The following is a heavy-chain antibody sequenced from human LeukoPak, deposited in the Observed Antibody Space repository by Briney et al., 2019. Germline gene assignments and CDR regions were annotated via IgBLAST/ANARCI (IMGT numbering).Heavy chain of an antibody. V-gene: IGHV3-11*04. J-gene: IGHJ4*02. CDR3: ARDVPFLAYGSVSSGGFLDS. D-gene: IGHD3-10*01. CDR1: GFTFSDYH. Sequence: GGSLRLSCAASGFTFSDYHMSWLHQAPGKGLEWVSYISSSGSTMYYADSVKGRFTISRDNAKNSLYLQMNSLRVEDTAIYYCARDVPFLAYGSVSSGGFLDSWGQGTLVTVSS. CDR2: ISSSGSTM.